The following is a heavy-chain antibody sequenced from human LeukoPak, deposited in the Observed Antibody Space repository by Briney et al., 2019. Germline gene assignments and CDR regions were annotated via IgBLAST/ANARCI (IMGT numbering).Heavy chain of an antibody. CDR1: GFTVSSHY. CDR2: ISSSSSYI. CDR3: ARVITGYSSSWSREDY. D-gene: IGHD6-13*01. Sequence: GSLSLSCAASGFTVSSHYMSWVRQAPGKGLEWVSSISSSSSYIYYADSVKGRFTISRDNAKNSLYLQMNSLRAEDTAVYYCARVITGYSSSWSREDYWGQGTLVTVSS. V-gene: IGHV3-21*01. J-gene: IGHJ4*02.